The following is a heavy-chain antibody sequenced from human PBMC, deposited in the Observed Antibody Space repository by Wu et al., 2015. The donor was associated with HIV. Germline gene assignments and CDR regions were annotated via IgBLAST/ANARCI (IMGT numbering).Heavy chain of an antibody. CDR1: GGTFSSYA. CDR3: ARGIMVRGIDYYYGMDV. CDR2: IIPIFGTA. V-gene: IGHV1-69*05. Sequence: QVQLVQSGAEVKKPGSSVKVSCKASGGTFSSYAISWVRQAPGQGLEWMGGIIPIFGTANYAQKFQGRVTITTDESTSTAYMELSSLRSEDTAVYYCARGIMVRGIDYYYGMDVWGPRGPRVTVSS. J-gene: IGHJ6*01. D-gene: IGHD3-10*01.